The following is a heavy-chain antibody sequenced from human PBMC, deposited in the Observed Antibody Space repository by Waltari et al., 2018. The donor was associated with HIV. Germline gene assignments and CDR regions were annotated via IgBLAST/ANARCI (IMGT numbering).Heavy chain of an antibody. V-gene: IGHV3-15*01. CDR2: IKSKTDGGTA. CDR3: ATPLHDSSDYALVY. D-gene: IGHD3-22*01. J-gene: IGHJ4*02. CDR1: GVTLRNAW. Sequence: EVPRVQPGGGLVKPGRSTRPSCIVSGVTLRNAWLTWVRPVPGKGLEWVGRIKSKTDGGTADYAAPVKGKFTISRDDSKNTLYLHMNSLRTEDTAVYYCATPLHDSSDYALVYWGQGTLVTVSS.